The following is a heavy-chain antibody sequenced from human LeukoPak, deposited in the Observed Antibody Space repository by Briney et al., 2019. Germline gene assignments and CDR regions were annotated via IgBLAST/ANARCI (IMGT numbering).Heavy chain of an antibody. D-gene: IGHD7-27*01. CDR1: GFTFSNYA. CDR3: ATWGFIFDH. J-gene: IGHJ4*02. V-gene: IGHV3-23*01. Sequence: GGSLRLSCAASGFTFSNYAMSWVRQAPGKGLEWVSSIKGSGGSTYYADSVKGRFTISRDNTKNTVYLQIHSLRVEVTAVYYCATWGFIFDHWGQGTLVTVSS. CDR2: IKGSGGST.